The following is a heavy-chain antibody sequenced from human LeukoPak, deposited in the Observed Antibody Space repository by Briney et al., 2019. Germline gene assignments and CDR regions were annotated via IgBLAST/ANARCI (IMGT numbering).Heavy chain of an antibody. J-gene: IGHJ4*02. CDR3: ARARRYCSSTSCYVRFDY. CDR2: MNPNSGNT. Sequence: ASVKVSYKASGYTFTSYDINWVRQATGQGLEWMGWMNPNSGNTGYAQKFQGRVTMTRNTSTSTAYMELSSLRSEDTAVYYCARARRYCSSTSCYVRFDYWGQGTLVTVSS. CDR1: GYTFTSYD. D-gene: IGHD2-2*01. V-gene: IGHV1-8*01.